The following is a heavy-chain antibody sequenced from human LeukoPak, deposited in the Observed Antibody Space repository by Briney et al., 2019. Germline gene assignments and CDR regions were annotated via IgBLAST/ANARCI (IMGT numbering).Heavy chain of an antibody. Sequence: GASVKVSCKASGYTFTSYYMHWVRQAPGQGLEWMGIINPSGGSTSYAQKFQGRVTMTRDTSTSTVYMELSSLRSEDTAVYYCARARRDGYNYRPYFDYWGQGTLVTVSS. CDR3: ARARRDGYNYRPYFDY. CDR1: GYTFTSYY. J-gene: IGHJ4*02. CDR2: INPSGGST. D-gene: IGHD5-24*01. V-gene: IGHV1-46*01.